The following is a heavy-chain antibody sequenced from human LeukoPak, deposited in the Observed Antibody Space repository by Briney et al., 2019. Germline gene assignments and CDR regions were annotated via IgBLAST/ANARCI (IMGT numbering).Heavy chain of an antibody. CDR1: GFTFSTND. J-gene: IGHJ4*02. D-gene: IGHD6-19*01. CDR3: AKGGWLEY. CDR2: ISVIGGST. Sequence: GGSLRLSCAASGFTFSTNDMSRGRQPPGKGLEWVSAISVIGGSTYYADSVKGRFTTSRDNSKNTLYLQMDSLRAEDTAVYYCAKGGWLEYWGQGTLVTVSS. V-gene: IGHV3-23*01.